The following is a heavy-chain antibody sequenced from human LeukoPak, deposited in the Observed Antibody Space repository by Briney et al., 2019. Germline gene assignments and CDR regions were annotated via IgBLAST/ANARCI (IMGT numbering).Heavy chain of an antibody. D-gene: IGHD3-10*01. V-gene: IGHV2-5*08. J-gene: IGHJ5*02. CDR3: AHRLWFGDLNP. CDR2: IYWDDDK. Sequence: TLSLTCTISGGSISSYDWSWIRQPRGKGLEWLALIYWDDDKRYSPSLKSRLTITKDTSKNQVVLTMTNMDPVDTATYYCAHRLWFGDLNPWGQGTLVTVSS. CDR1: GGSISSYDW.